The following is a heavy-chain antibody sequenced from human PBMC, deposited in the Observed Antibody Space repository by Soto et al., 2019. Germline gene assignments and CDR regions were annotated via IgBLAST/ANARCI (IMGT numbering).Heavy chain of an antibody. Sequence: ASVKVSCKASGYTFTSYAMHWVRQAPGQRLEWMGWINAGNGNTKYSQKFQGRVAMTWDTSTSTVYMELGSLRSDDTAVYYCARDTSGYSVASFDYWGQGTQVTVSS. V-gene: IGHV1-3*01. CDR3: ARDTSGYSVASFDY. CDR1: GYTFTSYA. J-gene: IGHJ4*02. CDR2: INAGNGNT. D-gene: IGHD3-22*01.